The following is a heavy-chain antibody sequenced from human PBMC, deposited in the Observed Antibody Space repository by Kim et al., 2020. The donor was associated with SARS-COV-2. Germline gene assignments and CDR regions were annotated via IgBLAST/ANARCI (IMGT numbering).Heavy chain of an antibody. J-gene: IGHJ5*02. D-gene: IGHD2-2*01. Sequence: QGRVTMTRDTSTSTVYMELSSLRSEDTAVYYCAREAVVPAAMGENWFDPWGQGTLVTVSS. V-gene: IGHV1-46*01. CDR3: AREAVVPAAMGENWFDP.